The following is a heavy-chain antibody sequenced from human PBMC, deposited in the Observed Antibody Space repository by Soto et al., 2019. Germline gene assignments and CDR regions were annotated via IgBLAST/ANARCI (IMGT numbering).Heavy chain of an antibody. Sequence: MRLSCVVSGFTFDDYAMHWVRQAPGGGLELVSGINLNSAVIGYADSVKGRFTISRDNAKNALYLQMNALRVEDTGVYYCTRGPRPTSTGTGAFWGQGTLVTVSS. D-gene: IGHD1-1*01. CDR3: TRGPRPTSTGTGAF. V-gene: IGHV3-9*01. CDR2: INLNSAVI. J-gene: IGHJ4*02. CDR1: GFTFDDYA.